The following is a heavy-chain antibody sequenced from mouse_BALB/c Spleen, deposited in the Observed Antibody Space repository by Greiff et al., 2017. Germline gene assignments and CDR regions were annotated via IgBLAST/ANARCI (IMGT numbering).Heavy chain of an antibody. CDR3: ARSYYGNYEGAMDY. D-gene: IGHD2-10*01. CDR1: GFTFSDYY. V-gene: IGHV5-4*02. Sequence: EVMLVESGGGLVKPGGSLKLSCAASGFTFSDYYMYWVRQTPEKRLEWVATISDGGSYTYYPDSVKGRFTISRDNAKNNLYLQMSSLKSEDTAMYYCARSYYGNYEGAMDYWGQGTSVTVSS. J-gene: IGHJ4*01. CDR2: ISDGGSYT.